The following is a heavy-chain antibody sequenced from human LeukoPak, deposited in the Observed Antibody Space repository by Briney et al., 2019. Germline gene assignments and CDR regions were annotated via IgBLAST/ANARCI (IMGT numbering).Heavy chain of an antibody. CDR3: ARTSGYDVGHYYYYYGMDV. Sequence: GASVKVSCKASGYTFTSYDNNWVRQATGQGLEWMGWMNPNSGNTGYAQKFQGRVTMTRNTSISAAYMELSSLRSEDTAVYYCARTSGYDVGHYYYYYGMDVWGQGTTVTVSS. V-gene: IGHV1-8*01. CDR2: MNPNSGNT. J-gene: IGHJ6*02. CDR1: GYTFTSYD. D-gene: IGHD5-12*01.